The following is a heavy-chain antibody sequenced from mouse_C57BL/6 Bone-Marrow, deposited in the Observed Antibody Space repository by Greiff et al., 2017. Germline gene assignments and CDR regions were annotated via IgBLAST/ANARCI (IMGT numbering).Heavy chain of an antibody. V-gene: IGHV5-12*01. CDR1: GFTFSDYY. D-gene: IGHD2-5*01. CDR3: ARPLTYYSNSAWFAY. Sequence: EVQLVESGGGLVQPGGSLKLSCAASGFTFSDYYMYWVRQTPEKRLEWVAYISNGGGSTYYPDTVKGRFTISRDNAKNTLYLQMSRLKSEDTAMYDGARPLTYYSNSAWFAYWGQGTLVTVSA. CDR2: ISNGGGST. J-gene: IGHJ3*01.